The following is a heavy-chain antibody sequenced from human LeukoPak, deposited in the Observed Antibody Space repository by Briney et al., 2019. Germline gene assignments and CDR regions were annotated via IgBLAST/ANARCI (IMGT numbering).Heavy chain of an antibody. J-gene: IGHJ4*02. CDR2: IKSKTDGGTT. Sequence: PGGSLRLSCAASGFTFSSNDMSWVRQAPGKGLEWVGRIKSKTDGGTTDYAAPVKGRFTISRDDSKNTLYLQMNSLKTEDTAVYYCTPDPFWDFDYWGQGTLVTVSS. CDR3: TPDPFWDFDY. CDR1: GFTFSSND. V-gene: IGHV3-15*01. D-gene: IGHD3-16*01.